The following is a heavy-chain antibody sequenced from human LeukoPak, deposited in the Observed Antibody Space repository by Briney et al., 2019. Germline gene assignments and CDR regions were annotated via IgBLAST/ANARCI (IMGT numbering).Heavy chain of an antibody. V-gene: IGHV3-23*01. CDR3: AKPPAIAYCGGDCRN. Sequence: GGSLRLSCAASGFTFSSYAMSWVRQAPGKGLEWVSAISGSCGSTYYADSAKGRFTSSRDNSKNTLYLQMNSLRAEDTAVYYCAKPPAIAYCGGDCRNWGQGTLVTVSS. J-gene: IGHJ4*02. CDR1: GFTFSSYA. CDR2: ISGSCGST. D-gene: IGHD2-21*02.